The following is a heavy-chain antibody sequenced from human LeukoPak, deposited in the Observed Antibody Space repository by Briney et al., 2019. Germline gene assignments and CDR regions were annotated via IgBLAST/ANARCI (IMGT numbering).Heavy chain of an antibody. Sequence: GGSLRLSCAASGFTFNNYNMNWVRQAPGKGLEWVSSISSISSSYIYYADSVKGRFTISRDNAKNSLYLQMNSLRAEDTAVYYCARDPAVVVVAGWAFHIWGQGTMVTVSS. CDR2: ISSISSSYI. CDR1: GFTFNNYN. D-gene: IGHD2-15*01. CDR3: ARDPAVVVVAGWAFHI. J-gene: IGHJ3*02. V-gene: IGHV3-21*01.